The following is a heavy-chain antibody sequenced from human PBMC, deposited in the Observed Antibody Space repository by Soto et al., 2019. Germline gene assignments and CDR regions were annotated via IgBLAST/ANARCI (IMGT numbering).Heavy chain of an antibody. J-gene: IGHJ5*02. CDR1: GYTFINYG. CDR3: ARELFTMCGVVNDL. Sequence: QVQLVQSGAEVRKPGASVKVSCKTSGYTFINYGVAWVRQAPGHGLEYMGWNSPSNGNTDYAQNFQGRVTMTTDTSTSTAYIELRSLTSDDTAVYYCARELFTMCGVVNDLWGQGTLVTVAS. CDR2: NSPSNGNT. D-gene: IGHD3-3*01. V-gene: IGHV1-18*01.